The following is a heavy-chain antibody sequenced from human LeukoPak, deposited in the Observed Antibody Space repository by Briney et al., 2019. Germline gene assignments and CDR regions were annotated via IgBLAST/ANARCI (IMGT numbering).Heavy chain of an antibody. CDR2: ISYDGSNK. D-gene: IGHD5-18*01. J-gene: IGHJ4*02. CDR1: GFTFSSYG. Sequence: PGGSLRLSCAASGFTFSSYGMHWVRQAPGKGLEWVAVISYDGSNKYYADSVKGRFTISRVNSKNTLYLQMNRLRAEDTAVYYCAKRLSRYSYGFLPDYWGQGTLVTVSS. V-gene: IGHV3-30*18. CDR3: AKRLSRYSYGFLPDY.